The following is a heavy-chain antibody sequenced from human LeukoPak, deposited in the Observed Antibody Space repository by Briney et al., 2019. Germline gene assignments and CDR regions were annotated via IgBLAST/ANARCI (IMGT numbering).Heavy chain of an antibody. J-gene: IGHJ6*02. CDR3: AREGAAIGLLSGHGMDV. CDR2: INPSGGST. CDR1: GYTFTSYY. Sequence: GASVKVSCKASGYTFTSYYMHWVRQAPGQGLEWMGIINPSGGSTSYAQKFQGRVTMTRDTSTSTVYMELSSLRSEDTAVYYCAREGAAIGLLSGHGMDVWGQGTTVTVSS. D-gene: IGHD2-2*02. V-gene: IGHV1-46*01.